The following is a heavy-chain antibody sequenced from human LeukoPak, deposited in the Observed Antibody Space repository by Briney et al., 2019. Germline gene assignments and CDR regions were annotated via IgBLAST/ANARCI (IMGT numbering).Heavy chain of an antibody. V-gene: IGHV1-3*01. D-gene: IGHD3-22*01. J-gene: IGHJ3*01. Sequence: GGSLRLSCAASGFTFTSYAMHWVRQAPGQRLEWMGWINPGNGNTKYSQKFQGRVTITRDTSASTAYMELSSLRSEDTAVYYCARDGDSSDYLEDDTFDVWGQGTMVTVSS. CDR3: ARDGDSSDYLEDDTFDV. CDR1: GFTFTSYA. CDR2: INPGNGNT.